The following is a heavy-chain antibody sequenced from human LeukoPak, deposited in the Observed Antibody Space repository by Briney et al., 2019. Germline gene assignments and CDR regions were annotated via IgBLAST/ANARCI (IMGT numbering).Heavy chain of an antibody. CDR3: AKVRGTAPTDSFDY. CDR1: GFTFSSYG. CDR2: ISYDGSNK. J-gene: IGHJ4*02. V-gene: IGHV3-30*18. D-gene: IGHD2-21*02. Sequence: PGGSLRLSCAASGFTFSSYGMHWVRQAPGKGLEWVAVISYDGSNKYYADSVKGRFTISRDNSKNTLYLQMNSLRAEDTAVYYCAKVRGTAPTDSFDYWGQGTLVTVSS.